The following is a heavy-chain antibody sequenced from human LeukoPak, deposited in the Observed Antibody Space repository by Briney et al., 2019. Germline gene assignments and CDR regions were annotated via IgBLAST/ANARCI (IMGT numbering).Heavy chain of an antibody. D-gene: IGHD3-22*01. Sequence: GGSLRLSCAASGFTFSSYGMHWVRQAPGKGLEWVAVISYDGSNKYYADSVKGRFTISRDNSKNTLYLQMNSLRAEDTAVYYCAKEGLPYYYDSSGYYFGLFDYWGQGTLVTVSS. J-gene: IGHJ4*02. CDR2: ISYDGSNK. V-gene: IGHV3-30*18. CDR1: GFTFSSYG. CDR3: AKEGLPYYYDSSGYYFGLFDY.